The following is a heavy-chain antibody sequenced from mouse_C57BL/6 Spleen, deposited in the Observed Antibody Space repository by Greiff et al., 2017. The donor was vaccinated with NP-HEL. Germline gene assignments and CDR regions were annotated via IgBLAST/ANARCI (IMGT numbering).Heavy chain of an antibody. Sequence: QVQLQQSGAELARPGASVKLSCKASGYTFTSYGISWVKQRTGQGLEWIGEIYPRSGNTYYNEKFKGKATLTADKSSSTAYMELRSLTSEDSAVYFCARYGYGSSYESYFDYWGQGTTLTVSS. CDR3: ARYGYGSSYESYFDY. CDR1: GYTFTSYG. V-gene: IGHV1-81*01. D-gene: IGHD1-1*01. J-gene: IGHJ2*01. CDR2: IYPRSGNT.